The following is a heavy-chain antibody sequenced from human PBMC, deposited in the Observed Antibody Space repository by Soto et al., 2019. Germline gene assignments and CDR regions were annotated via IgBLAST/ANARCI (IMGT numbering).Heavy chain of an antibody. V-gene: IGHV3-66*01. J-gene: IGHJ4*02. CDR1: GLNFNNAW. CDR3: ARGLYCTNGECYALDY. Sequence: PGGSLRLSCAAPGLNFNNAWMRWVRQAPGKGLEWVSVVFSGVGTHYTNSVKGRFTISRDNSKNTVFLQMNSLRAEDTAVYYCARGLYCTNGECYALDYWGQGTLVTVSS. D-gene: IGHD2-8*01. CDR2: VFSGVGT.